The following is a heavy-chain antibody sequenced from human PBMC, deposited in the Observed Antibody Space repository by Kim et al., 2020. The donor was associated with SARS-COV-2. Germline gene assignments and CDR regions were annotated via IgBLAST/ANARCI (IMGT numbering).Heavy chain of an antibody. CDR1: GFTFNSYA. CDR2: ISGSGGST. Sequence: GGSLRLSCAASGFTFNSYAMSWVRQAPGKGLEWVSVISGSGGSTYYADSVKGRFTISRDNSKNTLYLQMNSLRAEETAVYYCAKDVVGNIVATPDIWGQGTMVTVSS. J-gene: IGHJ3*02. CDR3: AKDVVGNIVATPDI. V-gene: IGHV3-23*01. D-gene: IGHD5-12*01.